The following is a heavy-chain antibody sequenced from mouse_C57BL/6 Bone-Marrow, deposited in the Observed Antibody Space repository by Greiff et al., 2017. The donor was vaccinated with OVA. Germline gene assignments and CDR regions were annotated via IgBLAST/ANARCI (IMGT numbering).Heavy chain of an antibody. CDR2: IWSGGST. CDR3: ASTTVVGYWYFDV. D-gene: IGHD1-1*01. V-gene: IGHV2-2*01. Sequence: VKLVESGPGLVQPSQSLSITCTVSGFSLTSYGVHWVRQSPGKGLEWLGVIWSGGSTDYNAAFISRLSISKDNSKSQVFFKMNSLQADDTAIYYCASTTVVGYWYFDVWGTGTTVTVSS. CDR1: GFSLTSYG. J-gene: IGHJ1*03.